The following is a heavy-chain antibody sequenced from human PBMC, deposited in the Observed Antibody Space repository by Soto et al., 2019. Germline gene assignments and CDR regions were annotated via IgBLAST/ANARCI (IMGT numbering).Heavy chain of an antibody. CDR2: ISYSGTT. J-gene: IGHJ4*02. D-gene: IGHD2-21*02. Sequence: QVQLQESGPGLVKPSQTLSLTCTVSGGSISSGNYYWSWIRQPPGKGLEWIGFISYSGTTHYSAAHMTQISTSVDTSKHQFSLHLSSVTAADTAVYYCATMRIRVTALSCFVYWGQGTLVTVSS. V-gene: IGHV4-30-4*01. CDR3: ATMRIRVTALSCFVY. CDR1: GGSISSGNYY.